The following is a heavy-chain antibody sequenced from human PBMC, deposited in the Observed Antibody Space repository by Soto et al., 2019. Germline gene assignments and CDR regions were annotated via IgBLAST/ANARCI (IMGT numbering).Heavy chain of an antibody. CDR3: ARHHGSSWYFDY. J-gene: IGHJ4*02. Sequence: SETLSLTCTVSGGSISSYYWSWIRQPPGKGLEWIGYIYYSGSTNYNPSLKSRVTISVDTSKNQFSLKLSSVTAADTAVYYCARHHGSSWYFDYWGQGTLVTVSS. V-gene: IGHV4-59*08. CDR1: GGSISSYY. D-gene: IGHD6-13*01. CDR2: IYYSGST.